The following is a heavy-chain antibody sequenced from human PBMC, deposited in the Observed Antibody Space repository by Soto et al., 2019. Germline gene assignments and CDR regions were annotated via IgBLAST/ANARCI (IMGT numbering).Heavy chain of an antibody. J-gene: IGHJ6*02. Sequence: SETLSLTCTVSGGSISSSSYYWGWIRQPPGKGLEWIGSIYYSGSTYYNPSLKSRVTISVDTSKNQFSLKLSSVTAADTAVYYCARLIESWNNYYYGMDVWGQGTTVTVSS. CDR2: IYYSGST. CDR3: ARLIESWNNYYYGMDV. CDR1: GGSISSSSYY. V-gene: IGHV4-39*01. D-gene: IGHD1-1*01.